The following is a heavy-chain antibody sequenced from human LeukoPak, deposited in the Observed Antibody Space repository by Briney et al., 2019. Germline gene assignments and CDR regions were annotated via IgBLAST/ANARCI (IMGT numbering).Heavy chain of an antibody. V-gene: IGHV1-69*13. CDR1: GGTFSSYA. J-gene: IGHJ4*02. D-gene: IGHD3-22*01. CDR2: IIPIFGTA. Sequence: SVKVSCKASGGTFSSYAISWVRQAPGQGLEWMGGIIPIFGTANYAQKFQGRVTITADESTSTAYMELSSLRSEDTAVYHCAREGLNYYDSSGYPPNLDYWGQGTLVTVSS. CDR3: AREGLNYYDSSGYPPNLDY.